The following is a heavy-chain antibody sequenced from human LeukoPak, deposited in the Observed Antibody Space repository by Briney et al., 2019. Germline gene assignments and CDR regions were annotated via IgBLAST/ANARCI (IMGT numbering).Heavy chain of an antibody. J-gene: IGHJ4*02. V-gene: IGHV3-11*01. D-gene: IGHD6-19*01. Sequence: PGGSLRLSCAASGFTFSDYYMSWIRQAPGKGLEWVSYISSSGSTRYYADSVKGRFTISRDNTKNSLYLQMNSLRAEDTALYYCAREGYSSGWLGFDYWGQGTLVSVSS. CDR1: GFTFSDYY. CDR2: ISSSGSTR. CDR3: AREGYSSGWLGFDY.